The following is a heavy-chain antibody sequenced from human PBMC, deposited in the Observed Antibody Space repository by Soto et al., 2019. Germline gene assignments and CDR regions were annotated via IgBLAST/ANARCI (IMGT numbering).Heavy chain of an antibody. CDR3: AKVEYSSGWYGPDYYGMDV. V-gene: IGHV3-23*01. Sequence: EVQLLESGGGLVQPGGSLRLSCAAFGFTFSSYAMSWVRQAPGKGLEWVSAISGSGGSTYYADSVKGRFTISRDNSKNTLYLQMNSLRAEDTAVYYCAKVEYSSGWYGPDYYGMDVWGQGTTVTVSS. J-gene: IGHJ6*02. D-gene: IGHD6-19*01. CDR2: ISGSGGST. CDR1: GFTFSSYA.